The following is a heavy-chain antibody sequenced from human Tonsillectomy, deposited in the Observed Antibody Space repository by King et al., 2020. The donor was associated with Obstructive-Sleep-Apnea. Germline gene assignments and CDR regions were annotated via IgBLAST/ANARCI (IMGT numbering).Heavy chain of an antibody. CDR1: GGSTTNSSYY. CDR2: VYYTGNT. J-gene: IGHJ3*02. Sequence: PLQESGPGLVKPSETLSLTCTVSGGSTTNSSYYWGWIRQPPGKGLEWIGSVYYTGNTYYNPSLRSRVTISVDTSKNQFSLKLRSVTAADTAVYYCARDPITETTVGDAFDIWGQGTIVTVSS. D-gene: IGHD1/OR15-1a*01. CDR3: ARDPITETTVGDAFDI. V-gene: IGHV4-39*07.